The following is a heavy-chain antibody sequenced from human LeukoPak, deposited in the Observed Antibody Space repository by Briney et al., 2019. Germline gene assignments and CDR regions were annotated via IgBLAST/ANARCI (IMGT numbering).Heavy chain of an antibody. J-gene: IGHJ4*02. CDR3: ALGYPPYYFDY. CDR2: IYTSGST. Sequence: PSETLSLTCTVSGGSISSGSYYWSWIRQPAGKGLEWIGRIYTSGSTNYNPSLKSRVTISVDTSKNQFSLKLSSVTAADTAVYYCALGYPPYYFDYWGQGTLVTVSS. D-gene: IGHD3-22*01. CDR1: GGSISSGSYY. V-gene: IGHV4-61*02.